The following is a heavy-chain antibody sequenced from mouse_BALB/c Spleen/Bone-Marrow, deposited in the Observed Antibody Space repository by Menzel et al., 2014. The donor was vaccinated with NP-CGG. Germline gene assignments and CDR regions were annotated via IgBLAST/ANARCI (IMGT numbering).Heavy chain of an antibody. CDR2: IFPGDSTT. J-gene: IGHJ1*01. CDR1: GNTFXSYD. D-gene: IGHD1-2*01. V-gene: IGHV1S56*01. CDR3: VRSRLRDWYFDV. Sequence: QVHLQQPGVEPVKPGASVKLSCKASGNTFXSYDINWVGQRPEQGLEWIGWIFPGDSTTKYNEKFKGKATLSTDKSSSTVHMQLSRLTSEDSAVYFCVRSRLRDWYFDVWGAGTTVTISS.